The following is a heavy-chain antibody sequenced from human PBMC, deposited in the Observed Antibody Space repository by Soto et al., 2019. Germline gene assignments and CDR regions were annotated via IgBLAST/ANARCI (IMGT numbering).Heavy chain of an antibody. CDR1: GFTFRSFT. CDR2: ISSNSAYI. Sequence: GGSLRLSCAASGFTFRSFTMNWVRQAPGKGLEWVSTISSNSAYIYYTDALRGRFTISRDNAKNSLHLQMNSLRAEDTAVYYCTRDASRDSSARGWFDPWGPGTLVTV. D-gene: IGHD6-13*01. J-gene: IGHJ5*02. V-gene: IGHV3-21*01. CDR3: TRDASRDSSARGWFDP.